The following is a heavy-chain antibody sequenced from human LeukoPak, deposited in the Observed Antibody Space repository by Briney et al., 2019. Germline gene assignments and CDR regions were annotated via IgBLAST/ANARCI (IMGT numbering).Heavy chain of an antibody. D-gene: IGHD3-10*01. Sequence: PSETLSLTCTVSGRSISSSSYYWGWIRQPPGKGLEWIASIDYSGGIYHNPSLKSRVTISVDTSKNQFSLKLSSVTAADPAVYYCARRGGSGSRGDYYFDYWGQGTLVTVSS. CDR3: ARRGGSGSRGDYYFDY. CDR1: GRSISSSSYY. V-gene: IGHV4-39*01. CDR2: IDYSGGI. J-gene: IGHJ4*02.